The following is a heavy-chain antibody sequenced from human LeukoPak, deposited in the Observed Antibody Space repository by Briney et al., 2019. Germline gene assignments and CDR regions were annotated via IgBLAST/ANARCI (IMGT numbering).Heavy chain of an antibody. J-gene: IGHJ4*02. CDR3: AKDRYYDSSGFFDY. CDR2: ISWNSGSI. V-gene: IGHV3-9*01. D-gene: IGHD3-22*01. Sequence: PGGSLRLSCVASGFTFDDYAMHWVRQAPGKGLEWVSGISWNSGSIGYADSVKGRFTISRDNAKNSLYLQMNSLRAEDTALYYCAKDRYYDSSGFFDYWGQGTLVTVSS. CDR1: GFTFDDYA.